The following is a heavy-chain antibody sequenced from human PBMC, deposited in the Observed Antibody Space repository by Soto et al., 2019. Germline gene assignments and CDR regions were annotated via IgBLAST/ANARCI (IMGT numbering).Heavy chain of an antibody. CDR1: GGSISGYY. J-gene: IGHJ4*02. Sequence: SETLSLTCTVSGGSISGYYWRWIRQPPGKGLEWIGHIYYSGSTSYKPSLKSRVTISADTTKNQFSLKLSPVTAAETAVYDCDSDGGHGYSYGKFDYWGQGTLVTVSS. CDR3: DSDGGHGYSYGKFDY. V-gene: IGHV4-59*01. D-gene: IGHD5-18*01. CDR2: IYYSGST.